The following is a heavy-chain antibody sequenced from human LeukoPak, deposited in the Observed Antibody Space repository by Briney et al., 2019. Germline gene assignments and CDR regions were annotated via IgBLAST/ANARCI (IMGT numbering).Heavy chain of an antibody. V-gene: IGHV4-34*01. J-gene: IGHJ4*02. CDR3: ARQPYSYGDIDY. CDR1: GGSFSGYY. CDR2: INHSGST. D-gene: IGHD5-18*01. Sequence: SETLSLTCAVYGGSFSGYYWSWIRQPPGKGLEWIGEINHSGSTNCNPSLKSRVTISVDTSKSQFSLKLSSVTAADTAVYYCARQPYSYGDIDYWGQGTLVTVSS.